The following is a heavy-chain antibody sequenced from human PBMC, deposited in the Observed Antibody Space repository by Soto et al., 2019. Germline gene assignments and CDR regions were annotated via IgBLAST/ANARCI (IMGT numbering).Heavy chain of an antibody. D-gene: IGHD3-3*01. CDR3: ASETRNYDFWSGPSASDY. J-gene: IGHJ4*02. CDR1: GFTLSNYG. Sequence: GGSLRLSCAASGFTLSNYGMSWVRQAPGKGLEWVSGILGSDYSTYYADAVKGRFNISRDNSKNTLYLQMNSLRAEDTAVYYCASETRNYDFWSGPSASDYWGQGTLVTVSS. V-gene: IGHV3-23*01. CDR2: ILGSDYST.